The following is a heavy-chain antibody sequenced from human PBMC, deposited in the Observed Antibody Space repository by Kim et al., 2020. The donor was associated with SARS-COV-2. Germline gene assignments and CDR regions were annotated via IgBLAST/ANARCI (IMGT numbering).Heavy chain of an antibody. CDR2: IKSKTDGGTT. CDR3: TRSWGYSYGLVANWFDP. D-gene: IGHD5-18*01. V-gene: IGHV3-15*01. Sequence: GGSLRLSCAASGFTFSNAWMSWVRQAPGKGLEWVGRIKSKTDGGTTDYAAPVKGRFTISRDDSKNTLYLQMNSLKTEDTAVYYCTRSWGYSYGLVANWFDPWGQGTLVTVSS. J-gene: IGHJ5*02. CDR1: GFTFSNAW.